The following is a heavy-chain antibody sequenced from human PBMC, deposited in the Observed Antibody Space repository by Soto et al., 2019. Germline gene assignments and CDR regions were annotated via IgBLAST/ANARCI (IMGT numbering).Heavy chain of an antibody. V-gene: IGHV4-59*01. CDR2: IYYGGST. CDR1: GVSISSYY. D-gene: IGHD6-19*01. CDR3: ARGGWKLFDY. Sequence: SETLSLTCTVSGVSISSYYWIWIRQPPGKGLEWIGYIYYGGSTNYNPSLKSRVTISVDTSKNQFSLKLSSVTAADTAVYYCARGGWKLFDYWGQGTLVTVSS. J-gene: IGHJ4*02.